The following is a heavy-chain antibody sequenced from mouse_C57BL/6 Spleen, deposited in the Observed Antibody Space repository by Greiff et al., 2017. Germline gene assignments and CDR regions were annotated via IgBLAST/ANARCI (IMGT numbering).Heavy chain of an antibody. D-gene: IGHD3-2*02. CDR1: GFNIKDDY. Sequence: EVKLMESGAELVRPGASVKLSCTASGFNIKDDYMHWVKQRPEQGLEWIGWIDPENGDTEYASKFQGKATITADTSSNTAYLQLSSLTSEDTAVYYCTQTAQAWFAYWGQGTLVTVSA. J-gene: IGHJ3*01. CDR3: TQTAQAWFAY. V-gene: IGHV14-4*01. CDR2: IDPENGDT.